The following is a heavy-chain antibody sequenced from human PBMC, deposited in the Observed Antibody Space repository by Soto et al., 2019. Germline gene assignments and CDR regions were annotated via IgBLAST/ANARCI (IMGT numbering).Heavy chain of an antibody. CDR2: IWYDGSNK. D-gene: IGHD6-13*01. J-gene: IGHJ5*02. CDR3: ARDLAAAGTSWRGWFDP. Sequence: QVQLVESGGGVVQPGRSLRLSCAASGFTFSSYGMHWVRQAPGKGLEWVAVIWYDGSNKYYADSVKGRFTLSRDNSKNTLYLQMNSLRAEDTAVYYCARDLAAAGTSWRGWFDPWGQGTLVTVSS. CDR1: GFTFSSYG. V-gene: IGHV3-33*01.